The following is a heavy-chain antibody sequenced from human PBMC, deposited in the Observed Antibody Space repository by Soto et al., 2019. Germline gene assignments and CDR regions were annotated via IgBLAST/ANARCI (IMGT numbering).Heavy chain of an antibody. CDR1: GFTFTNSA. Sequence: ASVKVSCKASGFTFTNSAVQWVRQAPGQGLEWMGWMNADNGNTSYAQKFQGRVTMTRDTSTSTAYMEMRSLRSEDTAVYYCAATPRYWGQGTLVTVSS. D-gene: IGHD1-26*01. CDR3: AATPRY. V-gene: IGHV1-18*01. J-gene: IGHJ4*02. CDR2: MNADNGNT.